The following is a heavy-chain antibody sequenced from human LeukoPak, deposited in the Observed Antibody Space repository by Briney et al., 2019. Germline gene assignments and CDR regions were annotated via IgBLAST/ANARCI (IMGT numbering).Heavy chain of an antibody. CDR1: GGSFSGYY. J-gene: IGHJ5*02. CDR2: INHSGST. CDR3: ARGLITIFGVASNWFDP. V-gene: IGHV4-34*01. Sequence: PSETLSLTCAVYGGSFSGYYWSWIRQPPGKGLEWIGEINHSGSTNYNPSLKSRVTISVDTSKNQFSLKLSSVTAADTAVYYCARGLITIFGVASNWFDPWGQGTLVTVSS. D-gene: IGHD3-3*01.